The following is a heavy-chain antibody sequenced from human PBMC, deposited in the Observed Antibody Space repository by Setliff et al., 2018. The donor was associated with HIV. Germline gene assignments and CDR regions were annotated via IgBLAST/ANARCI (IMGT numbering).Heavy chain of an antibody. CDR2: VNHNGNI. CDR3: SNWNTTIDADS. V-gene: IGHV4-34*01. J-gene: IGHJ4*02. Sequence: PSETLSLTCTLNGVPLSDYYWNWIRQSPGKGLEWIVEVNHNGNINYLPSLKSRVTMSLDTSKNQFSLKLTSVTAADTALYYCSNWNTTIDADSWGQGTLVTVSS. CDR1: GVPLSDYY. D-gene: IGHD5-18*01.